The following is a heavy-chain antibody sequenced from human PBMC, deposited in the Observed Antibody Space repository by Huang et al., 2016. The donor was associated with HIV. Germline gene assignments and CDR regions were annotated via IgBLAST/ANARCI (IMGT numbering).Heavy chain of an antibody. CDR3: ARGYDFYYDRRGYSFDY. Sequence: QVELQQSGPGLLKPSQTLSLTCGISGDSVSSNSVTWQWIRQSPSRGLEWLGRTYYRAKWYNDYAESVKGRINIDADTAKNQLSLQLKFVVPEDSAVYFCARGYDFYYDRRGYSFDYWGQGSLVTVSS. J-gene: IGHJ4*02. CDR2: TYYRAKWYN. CDR1: GDSVSSNSVT. D-gene: IGHD3-22*01. V-gene: IGHV6-1*01.